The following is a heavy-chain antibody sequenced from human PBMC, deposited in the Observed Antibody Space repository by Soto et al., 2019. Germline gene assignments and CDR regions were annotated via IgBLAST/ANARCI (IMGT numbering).Heavy chain of an antibody. CDR2: INTDGSNT. V-gene: IGHV3-74*01. J-gene: IGHJ3*02. CDR1: GLTFNRYW. D-gene: IGHD2-21*01. Sequence: GGSLRLSCAASGLTFNRYWMHWVRHAPGKGLVWVSHINTDGSNTNYADSVKGRFTISRDNSNNTLYLQVDTLTGADTAIYYCASAKAVVIAPLGIWGQGTMVTVSS. CDR3: ASAKAVVIAPLGI.